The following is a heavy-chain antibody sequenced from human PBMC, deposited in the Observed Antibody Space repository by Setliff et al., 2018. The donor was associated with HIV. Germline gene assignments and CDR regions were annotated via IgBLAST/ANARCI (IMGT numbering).Heavy chain of an antibody. J-gene: IGHJ6*02. CDR1: GFIFSSYW. CDR3: ARGLLTSSWTLGDYYYGLDV. CDR2: IKQDGSEK. V-gene: IGHV3-7*01. D-gene: IGHD6-13*01. Sequence: SGGSLRLSCAASGFIFSSYWMSWVRQAPGKGLEWVANIKQDGSEKYYVDSAKGRFTISRDNAKKSLYLHMNSLRAEDTAVYYCARGLLTSSWTLGDYYYGLDVWGQGTTVTVSS.